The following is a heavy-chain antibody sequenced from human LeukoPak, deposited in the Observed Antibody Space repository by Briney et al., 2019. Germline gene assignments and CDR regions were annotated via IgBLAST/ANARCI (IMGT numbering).Heavy chain of an antibody. CDR2: ISGSGGST. V-gene: IGHV3-23*01. CDR3: AKDGMIVSGAFDI. CDR1: GFTFSSYA. D-gene: IGHD3-22*01. Sequence: PGGSLRLSCAASGFTFSSYAMCWVRQAPGKRLEWVSAISGSGGSTYYADSVKGRFTISRDNSKNTLYLQMNSLRAEDTAVYYCAKDGMIVSGAFDIWGQGSMVTVSS. J-gene: IGHJ3*02.